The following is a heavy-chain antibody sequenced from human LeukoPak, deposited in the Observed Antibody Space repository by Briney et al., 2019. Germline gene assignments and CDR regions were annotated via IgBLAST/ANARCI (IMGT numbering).Heavy chain of an antibody. CDR3: ARGANNWNEALISS. CDR1: GGSFSGYY. CDR2: INHSGST. J-gene: IGHJ5*02. Sequence: SETLSLTCAVYGGSFSGYYWSWIRQPPGKGLEWIGEINHSGSTNYNPSLKSRVTISVDTSKNQFSLKLTSVTAADTAVYYCARGANNWNEALISSWGPGTLVTVSS. V-gene: IGHV4-34*01. D-gene: IGHD1-20*01.